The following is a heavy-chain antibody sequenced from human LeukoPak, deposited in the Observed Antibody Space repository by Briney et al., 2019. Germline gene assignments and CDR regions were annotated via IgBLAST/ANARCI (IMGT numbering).Heavy chain of an antibody. CDR3: VRGAYSSSWLIFDY. D-gene: IGHD6-13*01. CDR1: GFTFEDYA. V-gene: IGHV3-9*01. J-gene: IGHJ4*02. CDR2: ISWNSAGI. Sequence: GGSLRLSCAASGFTFEDYAMHWVRQAPGKGLEWVSGISWNSAGIDYADYVQGRFTISRDNAKNSLYLQMDSLRAEDTAVYYCVRGAYSSSWLIFDYWGQGNPGHRLL.